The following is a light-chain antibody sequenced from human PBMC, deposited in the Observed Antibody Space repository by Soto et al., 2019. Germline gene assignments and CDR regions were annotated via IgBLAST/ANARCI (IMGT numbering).Light chain of an antibody. J-gene: IGKJ5*01. CDR1: QSVNRY. V-gene: IGKV3-11*01. CDR2: DAS. CDR3: QQRSNWIS. Sequence: EIVLTQSPVTLSLSPGERATLSCWASQSVNRYLVWYQQKPGQAPRLLMYDASKRATGIPARFSGSGSGTDFTLTISSLEPEDFAVYYCQQRSNWISFGQGTRLEIK.